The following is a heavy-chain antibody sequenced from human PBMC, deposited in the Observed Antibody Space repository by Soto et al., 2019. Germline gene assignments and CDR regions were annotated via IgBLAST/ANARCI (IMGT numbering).Heavy chain of an antibody. Sequence: AASVKVSCKASGYTFTSYAMHWVRQAPGQRLEWMGWINAGNGNTKYSQKFQGRVTITRDTSASTAYMELSSLRSEDTAVYYCAREAGVVPYFDYWGQGTLVTVSS. CDR2: INAGNGNT. CDR1: GYTFTSYA. V-gene: IGHV1-3*01. J-gene: IGHJ4*02. CDR3: AREAGVVPYFDY. D-gene: IGHD2-2*01.